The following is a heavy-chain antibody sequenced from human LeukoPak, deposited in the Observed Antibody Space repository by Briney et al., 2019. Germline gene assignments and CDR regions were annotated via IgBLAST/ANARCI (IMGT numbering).Heavy chain of an antibody. CDR3: ARRQLGRVSAAGTYYFDY. D-gene: IGHD6-13*01. Sequence: PSETLSLTCAVSGYSISSGYYWGWIRQPPGKGLEWIGSIYHSGSTYYNPSLKSRVTTSVDTSKNQFSLKLSSVTAADTAVYYCARRQLGRVSAAGTYYFDYWGRGTLVTVSS. V-gene: IGHV4-38-2*01. J-gene: IGHJ4*02. CDR2: IYHSGST. CDR1: GYSISSGYY.